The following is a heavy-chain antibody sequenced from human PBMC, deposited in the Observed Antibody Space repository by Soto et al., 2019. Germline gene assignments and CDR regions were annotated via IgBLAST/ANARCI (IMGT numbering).Heavy chain of an antibody. Sequence: GESLKISCKGSGYSFTSYWVGWVRQMPGKGLEWMGIIYPGDSDTRYSPFFQGHVTISADKSISTAYLQWYSLKASDTAMYFCATHNYGSGTQDYWGQGPLVTVSS. CDR3: ATHNYGSGTQDY. D-gene: IGHD3-10*01. CDR1: GYSFTSYW. CDR2: IYPGDSDT. V-gene: IGHV5-51*01. J-gene: IGHJ4*02.